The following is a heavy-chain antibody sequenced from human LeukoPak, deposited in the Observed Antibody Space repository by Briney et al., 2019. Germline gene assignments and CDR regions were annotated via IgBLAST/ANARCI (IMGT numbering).Heavy chain of an antibody. CDR1: GYTFTGYY. J-gene: IGHJ6*03. D-gene: IGHD4-17*01. V-gene: IGHV1-2*02. CDR2: INPNSGGT. CDR3: ARGRGDYPTTHDKGRHYYYYYYMDV. Sequence: GASVKVSCKASGYTFTGYYMHWVRQAPGQGLEWMGWINPNSGGTNYAQKFQGRVTMTRDTSISTAYMELSRLRSDDTAVYYCARGRGDYPTTHDKGRHYYYYYYMDVWGKGTTVTISS.